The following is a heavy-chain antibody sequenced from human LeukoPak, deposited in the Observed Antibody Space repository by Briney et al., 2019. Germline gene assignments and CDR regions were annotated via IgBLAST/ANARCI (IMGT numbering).Heavy chain of an antibody. CDR3: ARDPSGDSSGFPFDH. J-gene: IGHJ4*02. CDR2: INPDSGVT. Sequence: ASVKVSCRASGYTLIGYYMQWVRQAPGQGPEWMGWINPDSGVTNYAQKFQGRVTMTRDTSINTAYMEVSRLRSDDTAVYYCARDPSGDSSGFPFDHWGQGTLVTVSS. D-gene: IGHD3-22*01. CDR1: GYTLIGYY. V-gene: IGHV1-2*02.